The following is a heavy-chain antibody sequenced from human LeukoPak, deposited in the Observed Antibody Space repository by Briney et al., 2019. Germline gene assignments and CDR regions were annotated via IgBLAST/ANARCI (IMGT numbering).Heavy chain of an antibody. J-gene: IGHJ4*02. CDR3: ARDPLYGDYFDY. CDR2: IYTSGST. V-gene: IGHV4-4*07. D-gene: IGHD4-17*01. CDR1: GGSISSYY. Sequence: SETLSLTCTVSGGSISSYYWSWIRQPAGKGLEWIGRIYTSGSTNYNPPLKSRVTMSVDTSKNQFSLKLSSVTAADTAVYYCARDPLYGDYFDYWGQGTLVTVSS.